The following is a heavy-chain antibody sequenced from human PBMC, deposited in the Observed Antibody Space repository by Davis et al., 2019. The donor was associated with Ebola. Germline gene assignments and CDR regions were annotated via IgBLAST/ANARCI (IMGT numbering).Heavy chain of an antibody. Sequence: PSETLSLTCTVSGGSISSHYWRWIRQPPGKGLEWIGYIYYTGGATYNPSLKSRVTISVDTSTKQFSLKLDSVTAADTAVYYCAKNTSSWGFDSWGQGTLVTVSS. CDR3: AKNTSSWGFDS. D-gene: IGHD2-2*01. J-gene: IGHJ4*02. CDR1: GGSISSHY. CDR2: IYYTGGA. V-gene: IGHV4-59*11.